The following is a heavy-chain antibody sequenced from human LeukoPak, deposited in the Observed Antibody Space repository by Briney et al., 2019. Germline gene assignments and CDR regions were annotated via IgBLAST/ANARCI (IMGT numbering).Heavy chain of an antibody. Sequence: ASVKVSCKASGYSFTSYYMHWVRQAPGQGLEWMGFINPSGSSAAYAQKFQGRVTMTRDMSTSTVYMELSSLRSEDTAVYYCARDGVRGYSGYGVYWGQGTLVTVSS. V-gene: IGHV1-46*01. D-gene: IGHD5-12*01. J-gene: IGHJ4*02. CDR3: ARDGVRGYSGYGVY. CDR2: INPSGSSA. CDR1: GYSFTSYY.